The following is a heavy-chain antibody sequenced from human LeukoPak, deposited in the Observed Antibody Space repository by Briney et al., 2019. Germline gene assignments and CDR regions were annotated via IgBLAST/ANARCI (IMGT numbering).Heavy chain of an antibody. V-gene: IGHV3-48*01. Sequence: PGGSLRLSCAASGFTFAIYGMNWVRQAPGKGLEWVSFITGGSNTIYYADSVKGRFTISRDNARNSLYLQMNSLRVDDTAVYYCARDRMGGSFDYWGQGTLVTVSS. CDR3: ARDRMGGSFDY. J-gene: IGHJ4*02. D-gene: IGHD2-15*01. CDR1: GFTFAIYG. CDR2: ITGGSNTI.